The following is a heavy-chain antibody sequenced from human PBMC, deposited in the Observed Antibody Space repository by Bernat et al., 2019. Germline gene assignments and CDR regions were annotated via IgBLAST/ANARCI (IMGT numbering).Heavy chain of an antibody. CDR3: ARGDAEEPNLFDY. CDR2: INHSGST. D-gene: IGHD1-14*01. CDR1: GGSFSGYY. V-gene: IGHV4-34*01. Sequence: QVQLQQWGAGLLKPSETLSLTCAVYGGSFSGYYWSWIRQPPGKGLEWIGQINHSGSTNYNPSLKSRVTISVDTSKNQFSLKLSTVHDADTAVYYCARGDAEEPNLFDYWGQGPLVTVSS. J-gene: IGHJ4*02.